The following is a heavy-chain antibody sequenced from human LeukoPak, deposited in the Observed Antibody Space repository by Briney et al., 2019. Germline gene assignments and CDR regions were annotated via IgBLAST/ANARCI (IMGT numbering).Heavy chain of an antibody. V-gene: IGHV3-7*01. J-gene: IGHJ6*03. D-gene: IGHD1-14*01. Sequence: GGSLRPSCAASGFTFSNYWMSWVRQAPGKGLEWVANMDQDGSEIYYVDSVRGRFTISRDNAKKSLYLQMNSLRAEDTAVYYCAREAGFGDYYYYYMDVWGKGTTVTVSS. CDR3: AREAGFGDYYYYYMDV. CDR1: GFTFSNYW. CDR2: MDQDGSEI.